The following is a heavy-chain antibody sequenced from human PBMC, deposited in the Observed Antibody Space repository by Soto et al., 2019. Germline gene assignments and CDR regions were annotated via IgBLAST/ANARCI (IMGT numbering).Heavy chain of an antibody. CDR2: ISAYNGNR. CDR1: GYAFTTYG. J-gene: IGHJ4*02. V-gene: IGHV1-18*01. CDR3: AREGLLGY. D-gene: IGHD2-15*01. Sequence: QVRLVQSGAEVKQPGASVKVSCKASGYAFTTYGFSWVRQAPGQGLEWMGWISAYNGNRNYAQNLQGRVTMTTDTSTRTDYMELRHLRSDDTAIYYSAREGLLGYWGQGTLVTVSS.